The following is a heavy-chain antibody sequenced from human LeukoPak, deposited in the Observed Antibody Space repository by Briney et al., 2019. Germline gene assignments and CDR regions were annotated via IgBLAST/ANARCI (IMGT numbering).Heavy chain of an antibody. D-gene: IGHD5-18*01. V-gene: IGHV4-39*07. Sequence: SETLSLTCTVSGGSISSSSYYWGWIRQPPGKGLEWIGSIYYSGSTYYNPSLKSRVTISVDTSKNQFSLKLSSVTAADTAVYYCASPGRVDTAMVGDWYFDLWGRGTLVTVSS. CDR1: GGSISSSSYY. CDR3: ASPGRVDTAMVGDWYFDL. J-gene: IGHJ2*01. CDR2: IYYSGST.